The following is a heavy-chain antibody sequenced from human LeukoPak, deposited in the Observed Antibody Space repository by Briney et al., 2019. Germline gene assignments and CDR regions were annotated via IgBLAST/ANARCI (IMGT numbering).Heavy chain of an antibody. CDR3: ARDAAEGYSSSWYLDY. CDR2: IRPSGGST. Sequence: ASVKVSCKASGYTFTTHYMHWVRQAPGQGPEWMGIIRPSGGSTSYAQKLQGRVTMTSDTSTSTVYMELSSLRSEDTAVYYCARDAAEGYSSSWYLDYWGQGTLVTVSS. CDR1: GYTFTTHY. V-gene: IGHV1-46*04. D-gene: IGHD6-13*01. J-gene: IGHJ4*02.